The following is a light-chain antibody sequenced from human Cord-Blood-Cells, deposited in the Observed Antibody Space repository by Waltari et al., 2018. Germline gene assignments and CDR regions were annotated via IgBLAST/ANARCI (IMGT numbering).Light chain of an antibody. J-gene: IGKJ2*01. V-gene: IGKV3-20*01. CDR3: QQYGSSL. CDR2: GAS. CDR1: QSVSSSY. Sequence: IVLTQPPGTLSLSPGERATLSCRASQSVSSSYLAWYQQKPGQAPRLLIYGASSRATGIPDSFSGSGSGTDFTLTISRLEPEDFAVYYCQQYGSSLFGQGTKLEIK.